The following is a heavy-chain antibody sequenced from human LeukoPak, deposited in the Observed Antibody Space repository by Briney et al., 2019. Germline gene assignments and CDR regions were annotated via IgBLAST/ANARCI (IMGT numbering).Heavy chain of an antibody. CDR2: ITPDGSTT. CDR1: GFSFSSYW. J-gene: IGHJ4*02. Sequence: GGSLRLSCAASGFSFSSYWMHWVRQAPGKGLVWVSRITPDGSTTTYADSVKGRFAISRDNAKNTLYLQMDNLRAEDTALYYCTSDTFGEHDHWGQGTLVSVSS. V-gene: IGHV3-74*01. D-gene: IGHD3-10*01. CDR3: TSDTFGEHDH.